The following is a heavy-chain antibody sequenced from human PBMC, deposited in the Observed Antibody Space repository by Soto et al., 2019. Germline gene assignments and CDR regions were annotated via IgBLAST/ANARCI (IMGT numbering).Heavy chain of an antibody. Sequence: SETLSLTCTVSGGSISSYYWSWIRQPPGKGLEWIGNIYYSGSTNYNPSLKSRVTISVDTSKNHFSLKLNSVTAADTAMYFCAREGNLGRWLQPLDFWGQGTLVTVSS. CDR3: AREGNLGRWLQPLDF. CDR2: IYYSGST. CDR1: GGSISSYY. V-gene: IGHV4-59*01. D-gene: IGHD5-12*01. J-gene: IGHJ4*02.